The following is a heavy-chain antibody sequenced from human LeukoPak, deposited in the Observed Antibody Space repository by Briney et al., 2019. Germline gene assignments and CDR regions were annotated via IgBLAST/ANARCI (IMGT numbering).Heavy chain of an antibody. J-gene: IGHJ2*01. CDR3: ARWYGDYLGYFDL. D-gene: IGHD4-17*01. V-gene: IGHV4-39*07. CDR1: GGSISSISYY. CDR2: IYYSGST. Sequence: SETLSLTCTVSGGSISSISYYWGWIRQPPGKGLEWIGSIYYSGSTYYNPSLKSRVTISVDTSKNQFSLKLSSVTAADTAVYYCARWYGDYLGYFDLWGRGTLVTVSS.